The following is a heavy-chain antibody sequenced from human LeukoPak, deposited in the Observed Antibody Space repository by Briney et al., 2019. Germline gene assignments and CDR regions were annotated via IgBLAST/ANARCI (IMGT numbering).Heavy chain of an antibody. CDR1: GYTFTSYG. J-gene: IGHJ3*02. Sequence: ASVKVSCTASGYTFTSYGISWVRQAPGQGLEWMGWINAYNGNTNYAQKLRGRVTMTTDTSTSTAYMELRSLRSDDTAVYYCARDGSTRWLQLGGAFDIWGQGTMVTVSS. CDR2: INAYNGNT. D-gene: IGHD5-24*01. CDR3: ARDGSTRWLQLGGAFDI. V-gene: IGHV1-18*01.